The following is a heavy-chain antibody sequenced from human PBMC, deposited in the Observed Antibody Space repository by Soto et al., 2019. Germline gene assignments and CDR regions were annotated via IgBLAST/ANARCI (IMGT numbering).Heavy chain of an antibody. D-gene: IGHD2-2*01. V-gene: IGHV4-34*01. J-gene: IGHJ4*02. CDR3: ARGIGYCSSINCYSSRRLRFDS. Sequence: ASETLSLTCAVYGGSFSGYYWTWIRQSPEKGLEWIGEVNHSGTTYYNPSLKTRVTISVHTPKNQFSLKISSVTAADTAVYYCARGIGYCSSINCYSSRRLRFDSWGQGTLVTVSS. CDR2: VNHSGTT. CDR1: GGSFSGYY.